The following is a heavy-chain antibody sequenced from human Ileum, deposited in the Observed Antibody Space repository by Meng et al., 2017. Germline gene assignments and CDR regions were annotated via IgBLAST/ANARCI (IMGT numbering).Heavy chain of an antibody. V-gene: IGHV5-51*01. D-gene: IGHD4-11*01. CDR3: ARREYFGNYRIDY. CDR2: IYPSDTDT. CDR1: GYSFTTYW. Sequence: GESLKISCKGSGYSFTTYWIGWVRQMRGKGLEWMGAIYPSDTDTRYSPSFQGQVTISADTSISTAYLQWSSLKPSDTAMYYCARREYFGNYRIDYWGQGTLVTVSS. J-gene: IGHJ4*02.